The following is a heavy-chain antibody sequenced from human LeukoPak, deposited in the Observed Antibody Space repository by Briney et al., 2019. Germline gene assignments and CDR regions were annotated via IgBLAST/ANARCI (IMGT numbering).Heavy chain of an antibody. CDR2: IYYSGST. Sequence: TSSETLSLTCTVSGGSISSYYWSWIRQPPGKGLEWIGYIYYSGSTYYNPSLKSRVTISLDTSKNQFSLKLTSVTAADTAVYYCARDRWFDPWGQGTLVTVSS. CDR3: ARDRWFDP. J-gene: IGHJ5*02. CDR1: GGSISSYY. V-gene: IGHV4-59*06. D-gene: IGHD5-24*01.